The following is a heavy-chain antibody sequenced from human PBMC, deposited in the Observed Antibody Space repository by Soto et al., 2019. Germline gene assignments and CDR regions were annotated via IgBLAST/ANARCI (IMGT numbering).Heavy chain of an antibody. J-gene: IGHJ5*02. D-gene: IGHD3-10*01. CDR2: IYYSGRT. Sequence: QLQLQESGPGLVKPSETLSLTCTVSGGSISSSSYYWGWIRQPPGKGLEWIGSIYYSGRTYYNPSLNSRVTISVDTSKNQFSLKLSSVTAADTAVYYCARQGYGSGSQGWFDPWGQGTLVTVSS. CDR1: GGSISSSSYY. CDR3: ARQGYGSGSQGWFDP. V-gene: IGHV4-39*01.